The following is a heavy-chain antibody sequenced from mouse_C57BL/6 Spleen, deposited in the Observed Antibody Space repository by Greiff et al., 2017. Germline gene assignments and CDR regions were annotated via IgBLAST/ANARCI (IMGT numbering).Heavy chain of an antibody. CDR1: GFTFSSYG. CDR3: ASRYDYDDSGLFEV. Sequence: EVHLVESGGDLVKPGGSLKLSCAASGFTFSSYGMSWVRQTPDKRLEWVATISSGGSYTYYPDSVKGRFTISRDNAKNTLYLQMSSLKSEDTAMYYCASRYDYDDSGLFEVWGTGTTVTVSS. J-gene: IGHJ1*03. CDR2: ISSGGSYT. V-gene: IGHV5-6*01. D-gene: IGHD2-4*01.